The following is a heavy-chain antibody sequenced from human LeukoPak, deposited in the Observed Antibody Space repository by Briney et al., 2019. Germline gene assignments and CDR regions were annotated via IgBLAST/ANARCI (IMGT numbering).Heavy chain of an antibody. V-gene: IGHV3-33*01. J-gene: IGHJ4*02. D-gene: IGHD1-26*01. CDR3: ARGLKKWELLSPFDY. Sequence: PGRSLRLSCAAAGFTFSSYGMHWVRQAPGKGLEWVAVIWYDGSNKYYADSVKGRFTISRDNSKNTLYLQMNSLRAEDTAVYYCARGLKKWELLSPFDYWGQGTLVTVSS. CDR1: GFTFSSYG. CDR2: IWYDGSNK.